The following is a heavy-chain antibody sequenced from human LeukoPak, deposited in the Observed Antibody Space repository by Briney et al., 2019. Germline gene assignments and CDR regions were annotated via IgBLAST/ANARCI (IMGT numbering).Heavy chain of an antibody. CDR3: ARGADSDTRVSWFDP. Sequence: PSETLSLTCAVYGGSFSGYYWSWIRQPPGKGLEWIGEINHSGSTNYNPSLKSRVTISVDTSKNQFSLKLSSVTAADTAVYYCARGADSDTRVSWFDPWGQGTLVTVSS. V-gene: IGHV4-34*01. CDR1: GGSFSGYY. J-gene: IGHJ5*02. CDR2: INHSGST. D-gene: IGHD3-22*01.